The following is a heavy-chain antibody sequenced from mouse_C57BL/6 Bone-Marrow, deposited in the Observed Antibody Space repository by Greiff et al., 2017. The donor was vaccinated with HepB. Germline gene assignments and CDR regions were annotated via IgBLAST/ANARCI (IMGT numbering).Heavy chain of an antibody. V-gene: IGHV1-67*01. Sequence: VQLQESGPELVRPGVSVKISCKGSGYTFTDYAMHWVKQSHAKSLEWIGVISTYYGDASYNQKFKDKATMTVDKSSSTAYMELARLTSEDSAVYYCARWEYYGSSSYWYFDVWGTGTTVTVSS. D-gene: IGHD1-1*01. CDR1: GYTFTDYA. CDR3: ARWEYYGSSSYWYFDV. CDR2: ISTYYGDA. J-gene: IGHJ1*03.